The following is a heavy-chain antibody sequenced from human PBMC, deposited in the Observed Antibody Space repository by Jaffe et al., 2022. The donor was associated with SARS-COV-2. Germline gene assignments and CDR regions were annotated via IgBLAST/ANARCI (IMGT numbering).Heavy chain of an antibody. J-gene: IGHJ4*02. CDR2: IKQDGSEK. V-gene: IGHV3-7*04. CDR3: ARGNSGSYSKWDY. CDR1: GFTFSSYW. Sequence: EVQLVESGGGLVQPGGSLRLSCAASGFTFSSYWMSWVRQAPGKGLEWVANIKQDGSEKYYVDSVKGRFTISRDNAKNSLYLQMNSLRAEDTAVYYCARGNSGSYSKWDYWGQGTLVTVSS. D-gene: IGHD1-26*01.